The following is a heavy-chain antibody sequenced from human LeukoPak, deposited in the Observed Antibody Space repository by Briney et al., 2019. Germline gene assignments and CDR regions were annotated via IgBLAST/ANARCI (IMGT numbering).Heavy chain of an antibody. V-gene: IGHV4-39*07. CDR3: ARGAPPQN. CDR2: VYYTGAS. J-gene: IGHJ4*02. CDR1: GGSISSSSYY. Sequence: SETLSLTCTVSGGSISSSSYYWGWIRQPPGKGLEWIGSVYYTGASYYNPSLKSRVTISIDTSKNHFSLNLTSVTAADTAVYYCARGAPPQNWGQGALVTASS.